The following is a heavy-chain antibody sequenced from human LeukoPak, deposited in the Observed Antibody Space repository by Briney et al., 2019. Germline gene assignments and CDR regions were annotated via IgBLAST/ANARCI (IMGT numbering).Heavy chain of an antibody. CDR3: VRGLTLGPVIDN. J-gene: IGHJ4*02. CDR1: GFTFSSYS. Sequence: GGSLRLSCAASGFTFSSYSMNWVRQAPGKGMEWVSSISSSSSYIYYADSVKGRFTISRDNAKNMVYLQMNSLRAEDTAVYYCVRGLTLGPVIDNWGQGTLVAVSS. V-gene: IGHV3-21*01. CDR2: ISSSSSYI. D-gene: IGHD2-21*02.